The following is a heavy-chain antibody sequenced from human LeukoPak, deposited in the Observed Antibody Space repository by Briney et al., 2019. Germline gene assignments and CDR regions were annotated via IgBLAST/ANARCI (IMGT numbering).Heavy chain of an antibody. CDR2: IRSKAYGGTT. V-gene: IGHV3-49*03. Sequence: GGSLRLSCTASGFTFGDCAMSWFRQAPGKGLEWVGYIRSKAYGGTTEYAAPVKGRSTISRDDSKSIAYLQMNSLKTEDTAVYYCAKGPYDRTKFDPWGQGTLVTVSS. CDR1: GFTFGDCA. J-gene: IGHJ5*02. D-gene: IGHD3-22*01. CDR3: AKGPYDRTKFDP.